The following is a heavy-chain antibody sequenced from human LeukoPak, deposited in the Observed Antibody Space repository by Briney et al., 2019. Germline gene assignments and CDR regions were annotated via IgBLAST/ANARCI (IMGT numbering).Heavy chain of an antibody. D-gene: IGHD4-17*01. V-gene: IGHV5-51*01. J-gene: IGHJ3*02. Sequence: GESLKISCKASGYSFTSFKIAWVRQMPGKGLEWMGIISPGDSDTRYSPSFQGQVTFSADKSISTAYLQWSSLKASDTAMYFCARRSDYGIDAFDIWGQGTMVTVSS. CDR3: ARRSDYGIDAFDI. CDR2: ISPGDSDT. CDR1: GYSFTSFK.